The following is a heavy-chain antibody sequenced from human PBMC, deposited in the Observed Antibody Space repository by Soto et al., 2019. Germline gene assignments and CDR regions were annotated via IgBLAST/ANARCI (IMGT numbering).Heavy chain of an antibody. CDR2: IYYSGST. V-gene: IGHV4-59*01. D-gene: IGHD6-6*01. J-gene: IGHJ6*03. Sequence: SETLSLTCTVSGGSISSYYWSWIRQPPGKGLEWIGYIYYSGSTNYNPSLKSRVTISVDTSKNQFSLKLSSVTAADTAVYYCARGVEYSSSPIYYYYYYMDVWGQGTTVTVSS. CDR1: GGSISSYY. CDR3: ARGVEYSSSPIYYYYYYMDV.